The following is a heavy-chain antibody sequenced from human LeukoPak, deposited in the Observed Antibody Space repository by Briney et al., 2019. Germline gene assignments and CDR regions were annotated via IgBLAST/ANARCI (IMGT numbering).Heavy chain of an antibody. D-gene: IGHD2-8*01. CDR1: GGSFSGYY. Sequence: SETLSLTCAVYGGSFSGYYWSWIRQPPGKGLEWIGEINHSGSTNYNPSLKSRVTISVDTSKNQFSLKLSSVTAADTAVYYCARNGRIDYWGQGTLVTVSS. CDR3: ARNGRIDY. J-gene: IGHJ4*02. V-gene: IGHV4-34*01. CDR2: INHSGST.